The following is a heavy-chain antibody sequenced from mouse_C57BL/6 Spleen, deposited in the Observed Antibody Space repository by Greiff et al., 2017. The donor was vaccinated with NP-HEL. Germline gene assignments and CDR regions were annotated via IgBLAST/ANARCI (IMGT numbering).Heavy chain of an antibody. CDR2: INPSNGGP. CDR1: GYTFTSFW. CDR3: ERLGYYGSRRDFDC. J-gene: IGHJ2*01. D-gene: IGHD1-1*01. V-gene: IGHV1-53*01. Sequence: VQLQQPGTELVKPGASVKLSCKASGYTFTSFWMLWVKQMPGQGLEWFGTINPSNGGPTYNEKFKSKATLTVAKSSSTAYMQLSSLTSEDSAVYYCERLGYYGSRRDFDCWGQGTTLTVSS.